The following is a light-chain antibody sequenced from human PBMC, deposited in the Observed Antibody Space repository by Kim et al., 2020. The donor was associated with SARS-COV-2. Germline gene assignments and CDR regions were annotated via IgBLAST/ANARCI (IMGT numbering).Light chain of an antibody. CDR2: QDA. Sequence: SYELTQPPSVSVSPGQTASITCSGEKLEDKFACWYQQKPGQPPVLVIYQDAKRPSGIPERFSGSNSGNTATLTISGAQAMDEADYYCQAWDSSTVVFGGGTQLTVL. V-gene: IGLV3-1*01. CDR1: KLEDKF. J-gene: IGLJ2*01. CDR3: QAWDSSTVV.